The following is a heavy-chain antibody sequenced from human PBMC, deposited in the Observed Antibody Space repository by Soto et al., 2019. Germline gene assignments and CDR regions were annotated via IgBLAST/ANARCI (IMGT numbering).Heavy chain of an antibody. CDR1: GGTFSSYA. CDR2: IIPIFGTA. Sequence: SVKVSCKASGGTFSSYAISWVRQAPGQGLEWMGGIIPIFGTANYAQKFQGRVTITADESTSTAYMELSSLRSEDTAVYYCARDYYSSLVSRWFDPWGQGTLVTVSS. J-gene: IGHJ5*02. V-gene: IGHV1-69*13. CDR3: ARDYYSSLVSRWFDP. D-gene: IGHD3-22*01.